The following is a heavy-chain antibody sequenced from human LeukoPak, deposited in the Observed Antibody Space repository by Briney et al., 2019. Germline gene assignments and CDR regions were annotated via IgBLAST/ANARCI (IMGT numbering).Heavy chain of an antibody. CDR3: ARGTYSYGYFIDY. J-gene: IGHJ4*02. V-gene: IGHV3-66*01. Sequence: GGSLRLSCAASGFTDSSNYMSWVRQAPGKELEWVSVIYSGGSTYYADSVKGRFTISRDNSKNTLYLQMNSLRAEDTAVYYCARGTYSYGYFIDYWGQGTLVTVSS. CDR1: GFTDSSNY. D-gene: IGHD5-18*01. CDR2: IYSGGST.